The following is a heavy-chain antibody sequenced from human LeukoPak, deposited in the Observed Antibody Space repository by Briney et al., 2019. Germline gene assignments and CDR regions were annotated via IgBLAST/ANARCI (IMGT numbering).Heavy chain of an antibody. CDR3: AGVIQLWKNEFDY. J-gene: IGHJ4*02. V-gene: IGHV1-2*02. CDR2: INPNSGGT. Sequence: ASVKVSCKASGYTFTGYYMHWVRQAPGQGLEWMGWINPNSGGTNYAQKFQGRVTMTRDTSISTAYMELSRLRSDDTAVYYCAGVIQLWKNEFDYWGQGTLVTVSS. CDR1: GYTFTGYY. D-gene: IGHD5-18*01.